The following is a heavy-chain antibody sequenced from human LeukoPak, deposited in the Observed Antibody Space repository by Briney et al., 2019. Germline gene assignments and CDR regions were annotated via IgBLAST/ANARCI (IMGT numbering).Heavy chain of an antibody. CDR1: GYTFTSYA. CDR2: INAGNGNT. CDR3: ARAPYDYVWGSYRSNYFDY. J-gene: IGHJ4*02. V-gene: IGHV1-3*01. Sequence: ASVKVSCKASGYTFTSYAMHWVRQAPGQRLEWMGWINAGNGNTKYSQKFQGRVTITRDTSVSTAYMELSSLRSEDTAVYYCARAPYDYVWGSYRSNYFDYWGQGTLVTVSS. D-gene: IGHD3-16*02.